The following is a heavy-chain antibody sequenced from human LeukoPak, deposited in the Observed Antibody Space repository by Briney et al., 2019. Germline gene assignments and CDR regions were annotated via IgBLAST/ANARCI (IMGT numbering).Heavy chain of an antibody. CDR3: ARCFGSGCPNGVFDY. Sequence: SETLSLTCTVSGGPIRNYYWSWIRQPPGKGLEWIGYIYYSGTTNYNPSLKSRVTISIDTSKNQFSLKLSSVTAADTAVYYCARCFGSGCPNGVFDYWGQGTLVTVSS. J-gene: IGHJ4*02. D-gene: IGHD6-19*01. CDR1: GGPIRNYY. V-gene: IGHV4-59*01. CDR2: IYYSGTT.